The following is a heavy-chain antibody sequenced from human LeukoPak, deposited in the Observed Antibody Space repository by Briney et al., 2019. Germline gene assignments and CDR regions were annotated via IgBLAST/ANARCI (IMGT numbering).Heavy chain of an antibody. CDR2: IYHSGST. J-gene: IGHJ4*02. D-gene: IGHD3-10*01. CDR3: ARASQFYGSLDY. Sequence: PSETLSLTCTVSGYSISSGYYWGWIRQPPGKGLEWIGSIYHSGSTYYKPSLKSRVAISVDTSKNQFSLKLSSVTAADTAVYYCARASQFYGSLDYWGQGTLLTASS. CDR1: GYSISSGYY. V-gene: IGHV4-38-2*02.